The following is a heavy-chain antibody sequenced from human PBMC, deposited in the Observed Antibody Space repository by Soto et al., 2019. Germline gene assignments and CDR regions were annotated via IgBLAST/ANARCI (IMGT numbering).Heavy chain of an antibody. CDR2: ISSSSSYI. D-gene: IGHD3-3*01. J-gene: IGHJ4*02. Sequence: PGGSLRLSCAASGFTFSSYSMNWVRQAPGKGLEWVSSISSSSSYIYYADSAKGRFTISRDNAKNSLFLQMNSLRAEDTAVYYCARHLNFDFWPPDYWGQGTLVTVSS. V-gene: IGHV3-21*01. CDR3: ARHLNFDFWPPDY. CDR1: GFTFSSYS.